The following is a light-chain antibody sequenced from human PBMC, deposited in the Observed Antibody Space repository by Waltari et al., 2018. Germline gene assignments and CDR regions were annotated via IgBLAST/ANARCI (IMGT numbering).Light chain of an antibody. V-gene: IGLV4-69*01. CDR1: SGHSSSA. CDR3: QTWGTGIWV. J-gene: IGLJ3*02. Sequence: QLVLTQSPSASASLGASVQLTCPLSSGHSSSATACPQQQSGKGPRYLMKLNSDGSHSKGDGSPDRFSGSSSGAERYLTISSLQSEDEADYYCQTWGTGIWVFGGGTKLTVL. CDR2: LNSDGSH.